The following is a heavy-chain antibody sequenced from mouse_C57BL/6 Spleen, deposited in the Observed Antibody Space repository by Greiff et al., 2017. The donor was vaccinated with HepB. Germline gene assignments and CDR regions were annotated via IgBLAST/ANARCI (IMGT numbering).Heavy chain of an antibody. Sequence: VQLQQSGPELVKPGASVKISCKASGYAFSSSWMNWVKQRPGKGLEWIGRIYPGDGDTNYNGKFKGKATLTADKSSSTAYMQLSSLTSEDAAVYYCARERAYYGNPCAYWGQGTPVTVSA. J-gene: IGHJ3*01. CDR1: GYAFSSSW. CDR3: ARERAYYGNPCAY. V-gene: IGHV1-82*01. CDR2: IYPGDGDT. D-gene: IGHD2-10*01.